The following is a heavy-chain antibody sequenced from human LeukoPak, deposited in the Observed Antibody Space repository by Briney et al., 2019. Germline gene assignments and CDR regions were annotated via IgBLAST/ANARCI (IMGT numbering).Heavy chain of an antibody. CDR2: IYYSGST. D-gene: IGHD4-11*01. CDR3: ARQSSRMTTDY. J-gene: IGHJ4*02. CDR1: GGSISSSSYY. V-gene: IGHV4-39*01. Sequence: SETLPLTCTVSGGSISSSSYYWGWIRQPPGKGLEWIGSIYYSGSTYYNPSLKSRVTISVDTSKNQFSLKLSSVTAADTAVYYCARQSSRMTTDYWGQGTLVTVSS.